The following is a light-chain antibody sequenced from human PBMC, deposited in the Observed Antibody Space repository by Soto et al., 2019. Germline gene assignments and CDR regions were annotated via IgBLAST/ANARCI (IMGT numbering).Light chain of an antibody. Sequence: DVVMTQSPLSLPVTLGQPASISCRSSQSLVYSDGNTYLTWFQQRPGQSPRRLIYKSSNRDSGVPDRFSGSGSGTDFTLKISRVEAEDVGVYYCMQGTHWPRTFGQGTKVESK. CDR2: KSS. V-gene: IGKV2-30*01. J-gene: IGKJ1*01. CDR3: MQGTHWPRT. CDR1: QSLVYSDGNTY.